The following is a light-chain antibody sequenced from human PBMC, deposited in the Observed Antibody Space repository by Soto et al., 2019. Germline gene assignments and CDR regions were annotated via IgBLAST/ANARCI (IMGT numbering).Light chain of an antibody. V-gene: IGLV2-14*01. Sequence: QSVLTQPASVSGSPGQSITISCTGTSSDVGGYNYVSWYQQHPGKAPKLMIYDVSNRPSGVSNRFSGSKSGNTASLTISGLQVEEEADYYRTSYTSTSPFYVFETGTNPTVL. CDR2: DVS. CDR3: TSYTSTSPFYV. J-gene: IGLJ1*01. CDR1: SSDVGGYNY.